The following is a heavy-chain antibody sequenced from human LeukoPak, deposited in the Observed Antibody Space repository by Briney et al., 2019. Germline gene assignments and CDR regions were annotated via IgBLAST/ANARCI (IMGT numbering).Heavy chain of an antibody. CDR3: ARQGYDILTGYIDAFDI. CDR1: GGSISSYY. J-gene: IGHJ3*02. V-gene: IGHV4-59*08. D-gene: IGHD3-9*01. Sequence: PSETLSLTCTVSGGSISSYYWSWIRQPPGKGLEWIGYISYSGSTNYNPSLKSRVTISIDSSKNQFSLKLRSVTAADTAVYYCARQGYDILTGYIDAFDIWGQGTMVTVSS. CDR2: ISYSGST.